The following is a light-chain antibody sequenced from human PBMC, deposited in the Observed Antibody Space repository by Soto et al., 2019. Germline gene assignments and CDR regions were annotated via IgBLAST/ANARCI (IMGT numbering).Light chain of an antibody. CDR2: GAS. V-gene: IGKV3-20*01. CDR1: ESVSSSS. CDR3: LQFDNSPLYT. Sequence: EIGLTQSPGTLSLSPGERATLSCRASESVSSSSITWYQQKPGQAPRLPIYGASTRATGIPDRFSGSGSGTDFSLPISRLEPEDFAVYYCLQFDNSPLYTFGQGTKVEIK. J-gene: IGKJ2*01.